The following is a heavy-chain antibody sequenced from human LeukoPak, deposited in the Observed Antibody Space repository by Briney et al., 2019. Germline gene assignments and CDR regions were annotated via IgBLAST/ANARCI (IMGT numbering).Heavy chain of an antibody. CDR1: GYSFTSYW. D-gene: IGHD3-3*01. Sequence: GESLKISCKGSGYSFTSYWIGWVRQMPGKGLEWMGIIYPGDSDTRYSPSFQGQVTISADKSISTAYLQWSSLKASDTAMYYCARALRFLEWPYSGYFDYWGQGTLVTVSS. CDR2: IYPGDSDT. V-gene: IGHV5-51*01. CDR3: ARALRFLEWPYSGYFDY. J-gene: IGHJ4*02.